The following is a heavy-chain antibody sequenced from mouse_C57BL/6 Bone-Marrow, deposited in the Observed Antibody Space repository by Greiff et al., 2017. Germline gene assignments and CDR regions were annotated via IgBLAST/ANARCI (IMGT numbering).Heavy chain of an antibody. CDR1: GYTFTDYE. D-gene: IGHD1-1*01. CDR2: IDPETGGT. J-gene: IGHJ2*01. V-gene: IGHV1-15*01. CDR3: TRDTTVVAYYIDY. Sequence: QVQLQQSGAELVRPGASVTLSCKASGYTFTDYEMHWVQQTPVHGLEWIGAIDPETGGTAYHQNFKGKAILTADKSSSTAYMELRSLTSGDSAVYYCTRDTTVVAYYIDYWGQGTTLTVSS.